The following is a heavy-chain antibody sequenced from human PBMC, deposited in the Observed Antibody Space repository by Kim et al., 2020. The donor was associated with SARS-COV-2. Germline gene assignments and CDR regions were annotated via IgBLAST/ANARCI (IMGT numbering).Heavy chain of an antibody. D-gene: IGHD4-17*01. CDR2: ISYDGSNK. CDR1: GFTFSSYA. J-gene: IGHJ6*02. V-gene: IGHV3-30*04. Sequence: GGSLRLSCAASGFTFSSYAMHWVRQAPGKGLEWVAVISYDGSNKYYADSVKGRFTISRDNSKNTLYLQMNSLRAEDTAVYYCARDLTSAHGDYGRGIYYYYGIDVWGQGTTVTVSS. CDR3: ARDLTSAHGDYGRGIYYYYGIDV.